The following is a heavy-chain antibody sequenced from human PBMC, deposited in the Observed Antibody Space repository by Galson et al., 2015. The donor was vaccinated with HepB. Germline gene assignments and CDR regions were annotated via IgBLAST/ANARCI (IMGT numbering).Heavy chain of an antibody. V-gene: IGHV3-73*01. J-gene: IGHJ4*02. D-gene: IGHD2-15*01. CDR2: IRSKASGHAT. CDR1: GFTFSSSA. CDR3: ARLGDLSGYSSL. Sequence: SLRLSCAASGFTFSSSAIHWVRQASGEGLEWVGRIRSKASGHATAYDASLKGRFTISRDDSKNTAYLHMNSLKTEDTAVYYCARLGDLSGYSSLWGQGTLVTVSS.